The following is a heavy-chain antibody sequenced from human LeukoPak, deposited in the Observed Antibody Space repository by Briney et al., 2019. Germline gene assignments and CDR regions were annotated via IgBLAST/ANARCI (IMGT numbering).Heavy chain of an antibody. V-gene: IGHV4-4*07. CDR2: IYTSGST. CDR1: GTSMSNYY. CDR3: ARSGRFLEWLSHPLFFDY. J-gene: IGHJ4*02. D-gene: IGHD3-3*01. Sequence: SETLSLTCIVSGTSMSNYYWSWIRRPAGQGLQWIGRIYTSGSTNYNPSLQKRVAMSVDTSKNQFSLKLSSVTAADTAVYYCARSGRFLEWLSHPLFFDYWGQGTLVTVSS.